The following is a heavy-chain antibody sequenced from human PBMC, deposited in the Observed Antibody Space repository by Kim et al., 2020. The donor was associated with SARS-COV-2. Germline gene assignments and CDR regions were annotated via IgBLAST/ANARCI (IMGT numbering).Heavy chain of an antibody. CDR3: ARRKRDFDI. J-gene: IGHJ3*02. Sequence: GGSLRLSCEASGFTFSDYYMSWIRQAPGKGLEWLSYIRSNWLYINYADSERHRFTVYRHNAKNSLYLQMHSVRANDTAVYYCARRKRDFDIWGQGTRLTV. CDR2: IRSNWLYI. V-gene: IGHV3-11*06. CDR1: GFTFSDYY.